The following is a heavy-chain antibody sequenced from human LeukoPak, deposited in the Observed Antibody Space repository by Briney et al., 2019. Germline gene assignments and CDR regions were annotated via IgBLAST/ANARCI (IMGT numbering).Heavy chain of an antibody. CDR1: GYTFTGYY. CDR3: ARRREWGDYKVPL. D-gene: IGHD4-17*01. J-gene: IGHJ4*02. Sequence: GASVTVSCKASGYTFTGYYMHWVRQAPGQGLEWMGWINPNSGGTNYAQKFQGRVTMTRDTSISTAYMELSRLRSDDTAVYYCARRREWGDYKVPLWGQGTLVTVSS. CDR2: INPNSGGT. V-gene: IGHV1-2*02.